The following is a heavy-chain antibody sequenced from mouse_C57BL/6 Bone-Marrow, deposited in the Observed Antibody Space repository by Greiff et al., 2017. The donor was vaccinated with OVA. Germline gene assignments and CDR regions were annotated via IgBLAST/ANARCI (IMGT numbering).Heavy chain of an antibody. CDR1: GYTFTDYY. D-gene: IGHD2-2*01. J-gene: IGHJ2*01. CDR2: IYPGSGNT. CDR3: ARSERLSGYFDY. Sequence: QVQLKESGAELVRPGASVKLSCKASGYTFTDYYISWVKQRPGQGLEWIARIYPGSGNTYYNEKFKGKATLTADKSSSTAYMQLSSLTSDDSAVYVCARSERLSGYFDYWGQGTTLTVSS. V-gene: IGHV1-76*01.